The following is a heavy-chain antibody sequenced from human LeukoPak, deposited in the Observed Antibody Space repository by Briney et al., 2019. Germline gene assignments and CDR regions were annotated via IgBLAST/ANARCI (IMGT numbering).Heavy chain of an antibody. CDR3: ARHDDYDPDYYYGMDA. CDR2: IHPGDSHT. D-gene: IGHD4-17*01. CDR1: GYNFTTYW. J-gene: IGHJ6*02. V-gene: IGHV5-51*01. Sequence: GGSLQISCEASGYNFTTYWIGWVRQMPGKGLEWMGLIHPGDSHTRYCPSFQGQVTISADKSINSTYLQWSSLRASDTAMYYCARHDDYDPDYYYGMDAWGQGTTVTVSS.